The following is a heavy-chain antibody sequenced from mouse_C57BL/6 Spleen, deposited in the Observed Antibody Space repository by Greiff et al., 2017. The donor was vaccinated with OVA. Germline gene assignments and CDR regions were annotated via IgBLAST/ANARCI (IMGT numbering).Heavy chain of an antibody. CDR1: GFTFSSYA. CDR3: TRDYYDYDWYFDV. D-gene: IGHD2-4*01. J-gene: IGHJ1*03. CDR2: ISSGGDYI. Sequence: DVMLVESGEGLVKPGGSLKLSCAASGFTFSSYAMSWVRQTPEKRLEWVAYISSGGDYIYYADTVKGRFTISRDNARNTLYLQMSSLKSEDTAMYYCTRDYYDYDWYFDVWGTGTTVTVSS. V-gene: IGHV5-9-1*02.